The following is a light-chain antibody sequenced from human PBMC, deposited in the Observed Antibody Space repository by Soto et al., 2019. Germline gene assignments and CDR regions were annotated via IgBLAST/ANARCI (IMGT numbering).Light chain of an antibody. V-gene: IGLV2-23*01. J-gene: IGLJ2*01. CDR2: EDS. CDR1: NNDVGSYNL. CDR3: CSYAGDRTLI. Sequence: QSALTQPASVSGSPGQSITISCTGTNNDVGSYNLVSWYQQYPGEAPKLMIFEDSLRPSGVSSRFSGSKSGNTASLTISGLQAEDEAHYHCCSYAGDRTLIFGGGTKLTVL.